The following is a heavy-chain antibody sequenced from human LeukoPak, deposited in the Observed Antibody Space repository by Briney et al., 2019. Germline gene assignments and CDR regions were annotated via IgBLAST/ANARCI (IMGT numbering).Heavy chain of an antibody. Sequence: GGALRLSYVASGFTFGAYWMHWVRRVPGKGLVWVSGIKTDGTYTNYADSVKGRFTISRDNSKNTVYLQMNSLRAEDTAVYYCAKELRSISATTGFDYWGQGTLVTVSS. CDR2: IKTDGTYT. J-gene: IGHJ4*02. CDR1: GFTFGAYW. V-gene: IGHV3-74*01. CDR3: AKELRSISATTGFDY. D-gene: IGHD1-20*01.